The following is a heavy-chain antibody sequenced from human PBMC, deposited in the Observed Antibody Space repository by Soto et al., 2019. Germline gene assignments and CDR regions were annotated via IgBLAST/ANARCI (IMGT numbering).Heavy chain of an antibody. CDR2: ISGSGGST. J-gene: IGHJ6*02. CDR3: AKDVLLPCSSTSCYAPDYYGMDV. D-gene: IGHD2-2*01. V-gene: IGHV3-23*01. CDR1: GFTFSSYA. Sequence: SGGSLRLSCAASGFTFSSYAMSWVRQAPGKGLEWVSAISGSGGSTYYADSVKGRFTISRDNSKNTLYLQMNSLRAEDTAVYYCAKDVLLPCSSTSCYAPDYYGMDVWGQGTTVTVSS.